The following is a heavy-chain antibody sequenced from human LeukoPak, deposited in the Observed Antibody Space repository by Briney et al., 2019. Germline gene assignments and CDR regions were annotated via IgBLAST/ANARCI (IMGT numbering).Heavy chain of an antibody. Sequence: SETLSLTCTVSGGTISSSSYHWGWLRQPPGKGLEWIGSIYYSGSTYYNPSLKSRVTISVHTSKNQFSLKLSSVTAADAAVYYCARASRKHSYFDYWGQGTLVTVSS. CDR1: GGTISSSSYH. J-gene: IGHJ4*02. CDR3: ARASRKHSYFDY. CDR2: IYYSGST. V-gene: IGHV4-39*07. D-gene: IGHD6-6*01.